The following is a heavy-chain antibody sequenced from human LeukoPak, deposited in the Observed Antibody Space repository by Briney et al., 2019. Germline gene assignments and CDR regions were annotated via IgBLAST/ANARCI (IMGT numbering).Heavy chain of an antibody. Sequence: SETLSLTCTVSGASISSYYWSRIRQPPGKGLEWIAYVYYSGDTNYNPSLKSRVTISVDTSKNQFSLKLSSVTAADTAVYYCARGGPDYYDSSGYYFEYDYWGQGTLVTVSS. D-gene: IGHD3-22*01. CDR3: ARGGPDYYDSSGYYFEYDY. J-gene: IGHJ4*02. V-gene: IGHV4-59*12. CDR1: GASISSYY. CDR2: VYYSGDT.